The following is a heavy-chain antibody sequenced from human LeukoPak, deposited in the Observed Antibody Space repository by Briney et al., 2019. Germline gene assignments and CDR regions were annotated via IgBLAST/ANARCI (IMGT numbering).Heavy chain of an antibody. J-gene: IGHJ4*02. Sequence: GGSLRLSCAASGFTFSSYAMSWARQAPGKGLEWVSAISGSGGSTYYADSVKGRFTISRDNSKNTLYLQMNSLRAEDTAVYYCAKDDGWYPLRGYFDYWGQGTLVTVSS. CDR3: AKDDGWYPLRGYFDY. CDR1: GFTFSSYA. V-gene: IGHV3-23*01. CDR2: ISGSGGST. D-gene: IGHD6-19*01.